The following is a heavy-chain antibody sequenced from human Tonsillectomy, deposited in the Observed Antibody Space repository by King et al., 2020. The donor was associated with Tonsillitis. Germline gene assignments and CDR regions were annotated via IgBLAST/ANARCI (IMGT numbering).Heavy chain of an antibody. Sequence: QLQESGPGLVKPSETLSLTCTVSVGSISSYYWIWFRQRPGKGLEWIGYIYYSGSTNYNPSLKSRVTISVETSKNQFSLKLSSVTAADTAVYYCARDAYSYGYLPDYWGQGTLVTVSS. V-gene: IGHV4-59*01. D-gene: IGHD5-18*01. CDR3: ARDAYSYGYLPDY. CDR2: IYYSGST. CDR1: VGSISSYY. J-gene: IGHJ4*02.